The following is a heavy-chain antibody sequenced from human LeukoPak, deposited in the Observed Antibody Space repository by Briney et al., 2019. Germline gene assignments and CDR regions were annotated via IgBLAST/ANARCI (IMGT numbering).Heavy chain of an antibody. CDR2: IIPIFGTA. V-gene: IGHV1-69*05. Sequence: ASVKVSCKASGGTFSSYVISWVRQAPGQGLEWMGGIIPIFGTANYAQKFQGRVTMTRDTSTSTVYMELSSLRSEDTAVYYCARVVHDFWSGYYKGLWAFDIWGQGTMVTVPS. D-gene: IGHD3-3*01. CDR1: GGTFSSYV. J-gene: IGHJ3*02. CDR3: ARVVHDFWSGYYKGLWAFDI.